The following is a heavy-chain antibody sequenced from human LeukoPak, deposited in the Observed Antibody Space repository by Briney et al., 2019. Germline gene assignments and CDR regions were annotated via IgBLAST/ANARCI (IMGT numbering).Heavy chain of an antibody. CDR1: GGSISSYY. CDR2: IYYSGST. V-gene: IGHV4-59*01. D-gene: IGHD3-22*01. CDR3: ARDRYDSSGYYLGWFDP. Sequence: PSETLSLTCTVSGGSISSYYWSWIRQPPGKGLEWIGYIYYSGSTNYNPSLKSRVTISVDTSKNQFSLKLSSVTAADTAVYYCARDRYDSSGYYLGWFDPWGQGTLVTVSS. J-gene: IGHJ5*02.